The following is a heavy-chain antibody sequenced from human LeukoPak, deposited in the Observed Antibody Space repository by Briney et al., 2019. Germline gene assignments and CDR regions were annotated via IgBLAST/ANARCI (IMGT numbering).Heavy chain of an antibody. CDR2: IKQDGSEK. D-gene: IGHD6-6*01. CDR3: ARTRPSRGDY. Sequence: GGSLRLSCAASANYWMSWVRQAPGGGLEWVANIKQDGSEKYYVDSVKGRFTISRDNAKNSLYLQMNSLRAEDTAVYYCARTRPSRGDYWGKVTLVTVSS. V-gene: IGHV3-7*01. CDR1: ANYW. J-gene: IGHJ4*02.